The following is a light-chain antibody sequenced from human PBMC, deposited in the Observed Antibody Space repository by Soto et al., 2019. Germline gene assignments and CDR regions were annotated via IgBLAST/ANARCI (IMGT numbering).Light chain of an antibody. CDR1: SNEVGSYNY. CDR3: NSYTGSSTPYV. CDR2: DVS. J-gene: IGLJ1*01. V-gene: IGLV2-14*03. Sequence: QAALTQPPSLSWAPGPSITLSFTRTSNEVGSYNYVSWYQQHPGKAPKLMIYDVSNRPSGVSNRFSGSKSGNTASLTISGLQAEDEADYYCNSYTGSSTPYVFGTGTKVTVL.